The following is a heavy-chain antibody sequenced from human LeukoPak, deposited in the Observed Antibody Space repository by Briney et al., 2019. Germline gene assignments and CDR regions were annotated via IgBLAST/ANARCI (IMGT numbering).Heavy chain of an antibody. Sequence: GGSLRLSCAASLFTFSSYNMHWVRQAPGKGLEWVANIKLDGSEKNYVDSVKGRFTISRDNTKNSLYLQMNSLRVEDTAVFYCARDQYDTWSRRGNFDSWGQGTLVIVSS. V-gene: IGHV3-7*03. CDR2: IKLDGSEK. D-gene: IGHD3-3*01. J-gene: IGHJ4*02. CDR1: LFTFSSYN. CDR3: ARDQYDTWSRRGNFDS.